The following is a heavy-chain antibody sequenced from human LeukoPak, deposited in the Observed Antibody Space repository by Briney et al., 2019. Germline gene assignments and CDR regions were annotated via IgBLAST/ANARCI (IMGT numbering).Heavy chain of an antibody. CDR2: INHSGST. J-gene: IGHJ3*02. V-gene: IGHV4-34*01. D-gene: IGHD1-26*01. CDR3: ARSIKGSDAFDI. Sequence: PSETLSLTCAVYGGSFSGYYWSWIRQPPGKGLEWIGEINHSGSTNYNPSPKSQVTISVDTSKNQFSLKLSSVTAADTAVYYCARSIKGSDAFDIWGQGTMVTVSS. CDR1: GGSFSGYY.